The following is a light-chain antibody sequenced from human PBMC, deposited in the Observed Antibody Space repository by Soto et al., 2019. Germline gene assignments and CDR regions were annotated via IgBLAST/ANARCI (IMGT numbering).Light chain of an antibody. CDR1: QDITNF. CDR2: GAS. J-gene: IGKJ2*01. CDR3: QHLNSYPYT. V-gene: IGKV1-9*01. Sequence: DIHLTQSPSFLSAAVGDRVTITCRASQDITNFLAWYQQRPGKAPELLIYGASTLHSGVPARFSGSGSGTEFTLTISSLQPEDFATYHCQHLNSYPYTFGQGTKLEIK.